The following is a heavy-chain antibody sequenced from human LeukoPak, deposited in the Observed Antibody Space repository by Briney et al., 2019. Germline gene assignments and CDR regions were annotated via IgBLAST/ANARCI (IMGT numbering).Heavy chain of an antibody. CDR1: GFTFSSHW. D-gene: IGHD2/OR15-2a*01. J-gene: IGHJ4*02. V-gene: IGHV3-7*01. CDR2: IKEDGTRK. Sequence: PGGSLRLSCAASGFTFSSHWMTWVRQAPGKGLEWVANIKEDGTRKNYMDSVKGRFTISKDNAKNTVYLQMNSLRAEDTAVYYCVSFYETYWGRGTLVTVSS. CDR3: VSFYETY.